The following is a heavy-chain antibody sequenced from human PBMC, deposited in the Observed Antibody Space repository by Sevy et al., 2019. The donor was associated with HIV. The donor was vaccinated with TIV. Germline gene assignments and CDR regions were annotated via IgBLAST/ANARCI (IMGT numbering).Heavy chain of an antibody. D-gene: IGHD3-22*01. J-gene: IGHJ5*02. Sequence: ASVEVSCKASGYTFTGYSMHWVRQAPGQGLEWMGWINPNSGGTNYAQKFQGRVTMTRDTSINTAYMDMRNLRVDDTAVYFCARVWNSDYYDSSGPNWFDTWGQGTLVTVSS. CDR1: GYTFTGYS. CDR2: INPNSGGT. CDR3: ARVWNSDYYDSSGPNWFDT. V-gene: IGHV1-2*02.